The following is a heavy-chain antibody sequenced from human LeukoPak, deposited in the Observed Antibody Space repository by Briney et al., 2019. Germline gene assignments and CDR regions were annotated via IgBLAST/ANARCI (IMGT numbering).Heavy chain of an antibody. Sequence: GGSLRLSCAASGFTVSSNYMSWVRQAPGKGLEWVSVIYSGGSTYYADSVKGRFTISRDNSKNTLYLQMNSLRAEDTAVYYCARGYYGSGSYYPPFCDYWGQGTLVTVSS. J-gene: IGHJ4*02. CDR1: GFTVSSNY. D-gene: IGHD3-10*01. V-gene: IGHV3-66*01. CDR3: ARGYYGSGSYYPPFCDY. CDR2: IYSGGST.